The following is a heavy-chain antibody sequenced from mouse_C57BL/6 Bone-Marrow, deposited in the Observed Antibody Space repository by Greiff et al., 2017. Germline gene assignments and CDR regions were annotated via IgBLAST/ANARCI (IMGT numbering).Heavy chain of an antibody. V-gene: IGHV5-17*01. CDR2: ISSGSSTI. J-gene: IGHJ2*01. CDR1: GFTFSDYG. CDR3: AKDSNYVYYFDY. Sequence: EVKLVESGGGLVKPGGSLKLSCAASGFTFSDYGMHWVRQAPEKGLEWVAYISSGSSTIYYADTVKGRFTISRDNAKNTLFLHMTSLRSEDTAIYYCAKDSNYVYYFDYWGQGTTLTVSS. D-gene: IGHD2-5*01.